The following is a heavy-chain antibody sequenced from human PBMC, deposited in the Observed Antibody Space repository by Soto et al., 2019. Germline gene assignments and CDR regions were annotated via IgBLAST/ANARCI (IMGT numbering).Heavy chain of an antibody. J-gene: IGHJ4*02. CDR2: VSDGGSYT. CDR1: GFTFSSNG. D-gene: IGHD2-8*01. Sequence: QVQLVESGGGVVQPGWSLRLSCTASGFTFSSNGMHWVRQAPGKGLEWVAVVSDGGSYTYYAESVKGRFTVSRDNSKNTLYLQMNGLRAENTAVDYCAKSGRRYCTEGSGYFDDWGQGTLVTVSS. CDR3: AKSGRRYCTEGSGYFDD. V-gene: IGHV3-30*18.